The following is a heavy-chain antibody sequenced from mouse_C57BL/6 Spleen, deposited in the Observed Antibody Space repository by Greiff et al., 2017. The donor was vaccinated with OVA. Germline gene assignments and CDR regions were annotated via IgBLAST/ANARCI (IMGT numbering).Heavy chain of an antibody. D-gene: IGHD2-4*01. CDR1: GYAFSSSW. J-gene: IGHJ3*01. V-gene: IGHV1-82*01. Sequence: QVQLQQSGPELVKPGASVKISCKASGYAFSSSWMNWVKQRPGKGLEWIGRIYPGDGDTNYNGKFKGKATLTADKSSSTAYMQLSSPTSEDAAVYFGAREEKSYDYGGIFAYWGQGTLVTVSA. CDR2: IYPGDGDT. CDR3: AREEKSYDYGGIFAY.